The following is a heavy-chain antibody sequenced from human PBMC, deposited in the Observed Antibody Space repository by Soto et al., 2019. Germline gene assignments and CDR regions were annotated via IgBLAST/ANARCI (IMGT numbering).Heavy chain of an antibody. CDR2: INYSGST. CDR3: ASRIVANAPDAFDI. V-gene: IGHV4-31*03. J-gene: IGHJ3*02. CDR1: GGSISSGGYY. D-gene: IGHD5-12*01. Sequence: SETLSLTCTVSGGSISSGGYYWSWIRQHPGKGLEWIGYINYSGSTYYNPFLKSRVTISVDTSKNQFSLKLSSVTAADTAVYYCASRIVANAPDAFDIWGQGTMVTVSS.